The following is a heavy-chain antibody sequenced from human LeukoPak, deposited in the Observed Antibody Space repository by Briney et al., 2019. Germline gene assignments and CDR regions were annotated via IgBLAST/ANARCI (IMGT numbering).Heavy chain of an antibody. CDR1: GYSISSGYY. CDR3: ARHGSYYYYYYMDV. Sequence: PSETLSLTCAVSGYSISSGYYWGWIRPPPGKGLEWIGSIYHSGSTYYNPSLKSRVTISVDTSKNQFSLKLSSVTAADTAVYYCARHGSYYYYYYMDVWGKGTTVTVSS. J-gene: IGHJ6*03. V-gene: IGHV4-38-2*01. CDR2: IYHSGST. D-gene: IGHD1-26*01.